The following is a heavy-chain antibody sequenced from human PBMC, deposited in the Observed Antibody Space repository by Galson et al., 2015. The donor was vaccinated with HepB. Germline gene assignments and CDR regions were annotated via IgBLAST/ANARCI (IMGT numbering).Heavy chain of an antibody. V-gene: IGHV1-24*01. CDR3: ATWKLQRRDDFWSGYFGAGERLRAYYYYYMDV. CDR2: FDPEDGET. CDR1: GYTLTELS. D-gene: IGHD3-3*01. Sequence: SVKVSCKASGYTLTELSMHWVRQAPGKGLEWMGGFDPEDGETIYAQKFQGRVTMTEDTSTDTAYMELSSLRSEDTAVYYCATWKLQRRDDFWSGYFGAGERLRAYYYYYMDVWGKGTTVTVSS. J-gene: IGHJ6*03.